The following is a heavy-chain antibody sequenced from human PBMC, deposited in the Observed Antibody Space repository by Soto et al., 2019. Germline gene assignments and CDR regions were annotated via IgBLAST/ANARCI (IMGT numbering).Heavy chain of an antibody. V-gene: IGHV3-53*01. D-gene: IGHD6-6*01. CDR1: GVTVSSNY. CDR2: IYSGGST. CDR3: ARGYSSSSLDY. J-gene: IGHJ4*02. Sequence: XGSLRLSCAASGVTVSSNYMSWVRQAPGKGLEWVSVIYSGGSTYYADSVKGRFTISRDNSKNTLYLQMNSLRAEDTAVYYCARGYSSSSLDYWGQGTLVTVSS.